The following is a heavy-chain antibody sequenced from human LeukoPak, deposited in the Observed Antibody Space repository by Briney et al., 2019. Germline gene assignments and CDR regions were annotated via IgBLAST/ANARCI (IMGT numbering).Heavy chain of an antibody. D-gene: IGHD2-15*01. V-gene: IGHV1-18*01. Sequence: GASVKVSCKASGYTFSGYGISWVRQAPGQGLEWMGWISAYKGNTNYVKKLQGRVTMTTDTSTTTAYMELRSLRSDDTAVYYCARDDLGYCNGGSCYTLYDYWGQGTLATVSS. CDR3: ARDDLGYCNGGSCYTLYDY. CDR1: GYTFSGYG. J-gene: IGHJ4*02. CDR2: ISAYKGNT.